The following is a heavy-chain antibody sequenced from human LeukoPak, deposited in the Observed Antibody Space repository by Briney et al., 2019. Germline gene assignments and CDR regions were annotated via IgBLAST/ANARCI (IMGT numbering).Heavy chain of an antibody. Sequence: SETLSLTCTVSGGSISSYYWNWIRQPPGKGLEWIGDISYSGSTNYNPSLKSRDTISLDTSKNQFSLKLSSVTAADTAVYYCARDGSAEYSYGYGNYYYGMDVWGQGTTVTVSS. D-gene: IGHD5-18*01. V-gene: IGHV4-59*01. J-gene: IGHJ6*02. CDR3: ARDGSAEYSYGYGNYYYGMDV. CDR1: GGSISSYY. CDR2: ISYSGST.